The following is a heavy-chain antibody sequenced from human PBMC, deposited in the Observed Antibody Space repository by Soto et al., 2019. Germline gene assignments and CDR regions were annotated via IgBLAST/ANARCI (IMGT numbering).Heavy chain of an antibody. J-gene: IGHJ4*02. CDR1: GFTFTTYA. CDR3: AKGLRGSSGWSYFDF. Sequence: GGSLRLSCAASGFTFTTYAMIWVRQAPGKGLEWVSTISTSGRTTFYADSVKGRFTISRDNSKNTLYLQMDSLRAEDTAVYFCAKGLRGSSGWSYFDFWGQGTLVTVSS. V-gene: IGHV3-23*01. CDR2: ISTSGRTT. D-gene: IGHD6-19*01.